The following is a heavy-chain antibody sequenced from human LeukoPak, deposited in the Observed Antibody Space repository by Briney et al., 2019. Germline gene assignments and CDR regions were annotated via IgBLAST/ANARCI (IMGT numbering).Heavy chain of an antibody. CDR1: GFTFSSYS. V-gene: IGHV3-48*04. CDR2: MSSSGSMT. Sequence: GGSLRLSCAASGFTFSSYSMNWVRQAPGKGLEWVSYMSSSGSMTWYADSVKGRFTISRDNAKNSLYLQMNSLRAEDTAVYYCARRPYYYDSLDYWGLDYWGQGTLVTVSS. J-gene: IGHJ4*02. CDR3: ARRPYYYDSLDYWGLDY. D-gene: IGHD3-22*01.